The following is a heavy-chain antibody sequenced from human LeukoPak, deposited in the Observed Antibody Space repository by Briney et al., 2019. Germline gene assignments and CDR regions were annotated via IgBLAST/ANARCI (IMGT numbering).Heavy chain of an antibody. V-gene: IGHV4-39*07. D-gene: IGHD4-23*01. CDR3: ARKRVGNYYFYTDV. J-gene: IGHJ6*03. CDR2: MYYSGTA. CDR1: GGSIGSTLHY. Sequence: SETLSLTCTVSGGSIGSTLHYWGWVRQPPGKGLEWIGSMYYSGTAYYNPSLKSRVTISLDTSRKQFSLRLSSVTAADTAVYYCARKRVGNYYFYTDVWGKGTTVTVSS.